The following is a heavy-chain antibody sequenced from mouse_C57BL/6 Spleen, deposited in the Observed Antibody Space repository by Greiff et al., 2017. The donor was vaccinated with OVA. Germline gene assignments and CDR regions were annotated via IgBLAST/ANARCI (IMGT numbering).Heavy chain of an antibody. Sequence: DVKLQESGPGMVKPSQSLSLTCTVTGYSITSGYDWHWIRHLPGNKLEWMGYISYSGSTNYNPSLKSRTSITHDTSKNHIFLKLNSVTTEDTATYYCARHYYYGSEDWYFDVWGTGTTVTVSS. CDR2: ISYSGST. CDR1: GYSITSGYD. V-gene: IGHV3-1*01. D-gene: IGHD1-1*01. J-gene: IGHJ1*03. CDR3: ARHYYYGSEDWYFDV.